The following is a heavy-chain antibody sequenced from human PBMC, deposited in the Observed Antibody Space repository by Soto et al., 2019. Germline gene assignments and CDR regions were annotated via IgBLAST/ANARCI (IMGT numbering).Heavy chain of an antibody. D-gene: IGHD6-19*01. J-gene: IGHJ6*02. V-gene: IGHV5-51*01. CDR2: IYPGDSDT. Sequence: GESLKISCKGSGYSFTSYWIGWVRQMPGKGLECMGIIYPGDSDTRYSPSFQGQVTISADKSISTAYLQWSSLKASDTAMYYCARQVSSSGWYQPYYYYGMDVWGQGTTVPVSS. CDR3: ARQVSSSGWYQPYYYYGMDV. CDR1: GYSFTSYW.